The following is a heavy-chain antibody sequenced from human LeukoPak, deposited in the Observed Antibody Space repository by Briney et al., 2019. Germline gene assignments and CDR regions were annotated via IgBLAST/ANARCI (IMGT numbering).Heavy chain of an antibody. Sequence: SESLSLTCTVSGGSISSSSYYWGWIRQPPGKGLEWIGSIYYSGSTYYNPSLKSRVTITVDTSKNQFSLKLSSVTADDTAVYYCARAKGAGYNWNDGLDDWGQGTLVTVSS. D-gene: IGHD1-20*01. CDR3: ARAKGAGYNWNDGLDD. CDR2: IYYSGST. CDR1: GGSISSSSYY. J-gene: IGHJ4*02. V-gene: IGHV4-39*07.